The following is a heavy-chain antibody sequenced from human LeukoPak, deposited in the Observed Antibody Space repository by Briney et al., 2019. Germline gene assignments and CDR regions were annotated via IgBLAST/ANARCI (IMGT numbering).Heavy chain of an antibody. CDR3: ARAFRRYYGSGTYYQDWFDP. Sequence: SETLSLTCTVSGGSISSSSYYWGWIRQPPGKGLEWIGSIYYSGSTYYNPSLKSRVTISVDTSKNQFSLKLSSVTAADTAVYYCARAFRRYYGSGTYYQDWFDPWGQGTQVTVSS. D-gene: IGHD3-10*01. J-gene: IGHJ5*02. CDR2: IYYSGST. CDR1: GGSISSSSYY. V-gene: IGHV4-39*07.